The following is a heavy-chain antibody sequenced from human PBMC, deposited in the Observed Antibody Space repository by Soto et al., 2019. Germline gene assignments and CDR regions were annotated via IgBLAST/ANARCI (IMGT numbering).Heavy chain of an antibody. J-gene: IGHJ5*02. V-gene: IGHV3-11*01. CDR1: GFTFSAYY. Sequence: GGSLRLPCAASGFTFSAYYMSWIRQAPGKGLEWVSYISTTSTTIYYADSVKGRFTVSRDNAKNSLYLQMSSLRVEDTAVYYCAGAPELGWFDPWGQGTLVTVSS. D-gene: IGHD3-16*01. CDR3: AGAPELGWFDP. CDR2: ISTTSTTI.